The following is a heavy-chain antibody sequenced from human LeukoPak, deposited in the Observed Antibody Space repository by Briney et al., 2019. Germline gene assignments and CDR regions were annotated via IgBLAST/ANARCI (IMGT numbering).Heavy chain of an antibody. CDR1: GGSISNNNYY. D-gene: IGHD2-2*01. J-gene: IGHJ4*02. CDR2: IHYSGST. CDR3: ARHAYGDIVVVPAAMPAEPYFDY. Sequence: SETLSLTCSVSGGSISNNNYYWGWIRQPPGKGLEWIGSIHYSGSTFYNPSLKSRVTISVDTSKNQFSLKLSSVTAADTAVYYCARHAYGDIVVVPAAMPAEPYFDYWGQGTLVTVSS. V-gene: IGHV4-39*01.